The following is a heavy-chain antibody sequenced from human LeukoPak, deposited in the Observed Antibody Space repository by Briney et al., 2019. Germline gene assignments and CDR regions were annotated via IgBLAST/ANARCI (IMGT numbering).Heavy chain of an antibody. CDR2: INHSGST. J-gene: IGHJ6*02. D-gene: IGHD2-2*02. V-gene: IGHV4-34*01. CDR1: GGSFSGYY. CDR3: ARGPAGYQLLYDYYYYYGMDV. Sequence: PSETLSLTCAVYGGSFSGYYWSWIRQPPGKGLEWIGEINHSGSTNYNPSLKSRVTISVDTSKNQFPLKLSSVPAADTAVYYCARGPAGYQLLYDYYYYYGMDVWGQGTTVTVSS.